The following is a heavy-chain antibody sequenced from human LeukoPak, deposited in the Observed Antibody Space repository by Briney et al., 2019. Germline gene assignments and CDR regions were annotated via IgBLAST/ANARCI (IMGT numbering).Heavy chain of an antibody. D-gene: IGHD3-9*01. Sequence: ASVKVSCKASGYTFTSYGISWVRQAPGQGLEWMGWIGAYNGNTNYAQKLQGRVTMTTDTSTSTAYTELRSLRSDDTAVYYCARDRPNYDILTGYYFYFDYWGQGTLVTVSS. CDR1: GYTFTSYG. CDR2: IGAYNGNT. CDR3: ARDRPNYDILTGYYFYFDY. J-gene: IGHJ4*02. V-gene: IGHV1-18*01.